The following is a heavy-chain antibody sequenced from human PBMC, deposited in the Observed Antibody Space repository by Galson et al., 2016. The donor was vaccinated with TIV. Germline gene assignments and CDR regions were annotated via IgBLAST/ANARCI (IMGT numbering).Heavy chain of an antibody. CDR2: IYWDDDK. V-gene: IGHV2-5*02. D-gene: IGHD2-8*02. J-gene: IGHJ3*02. Sequence: PALVKPTQTLTLTCTFSGFSLSTSGVGVGWIRQPPGKAPEWLALIYWDDDKRYSPSLKSRLTITKDTSKNHVVLTMTNMGPVDTATYYGAHFNSQAGESHYIDTGGEYAFDIWGQGTMVTVSS. CDR3: AHFNSQAGESHYIDTGGEYAFDI. CDR1: GFSLSTSGVG.